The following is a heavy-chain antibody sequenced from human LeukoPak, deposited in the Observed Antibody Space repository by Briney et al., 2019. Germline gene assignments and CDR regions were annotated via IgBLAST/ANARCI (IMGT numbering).Heavy chain of an antibody. J-gene: IGHJ4*02. CDR3: AKVYSGSYFNYFDY. CDR1: GFTFSSYA. Sequence: SGGSLRLSCAASGFTFSSYAMSLVRQAPGKGLEWVSAISGSGGSTYYADSVKGRFTISRDNSKNTLYLQMNSLRAEDTAVYYCAKVYSGSYFNYFDYWGQGTLVTVSS. CDR2: ISGSGGST. D-gene: IGHD1-26*01. V-gene: IGHV3-23*01.